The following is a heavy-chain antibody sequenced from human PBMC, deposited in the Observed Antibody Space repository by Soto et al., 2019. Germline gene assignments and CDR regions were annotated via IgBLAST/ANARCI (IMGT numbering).Heavy chain of an antibody. CDR1: NIGDFG. J-gene: IGHJ4*02. V-gene: IGHV3-49*03. D-gene: IGHD5-18*01. Sequence: NIGDFGVSRIIQATRKGLEWVGFIRSKAYGGTTEYAASVKGRFTISRDDSKSIAYLQMNSLKTEDTAVYYCTRDRLYSYGFISILWGQGTLVTVSS. CDR2: IRSKAYGGTT. CDR3: TRDRLYSYGFISIL.